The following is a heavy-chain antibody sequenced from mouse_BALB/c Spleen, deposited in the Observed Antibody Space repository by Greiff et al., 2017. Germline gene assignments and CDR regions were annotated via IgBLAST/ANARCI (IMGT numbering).Heavy chain of an antibody. CDR2: INPSSGYT. V-gene: IGHV1-4*02. D-gene: IGHD3-3*01. CDR3: ARTLGGTARAAYYAMDY. CDR1: GYTFTSYT. J-gene: IGHJ4*01. Sequence: VQLQESAAELARPGASVKMSCKASGYTFTSYTMHWVKQRPGQGLEWIGYINPSSGYTEYNQKFKDKTTLTADKSSSTAYMQLSSLTSEDSAVYYCARTLGGTARAAYYAMDYWGQGTSVTVSS.